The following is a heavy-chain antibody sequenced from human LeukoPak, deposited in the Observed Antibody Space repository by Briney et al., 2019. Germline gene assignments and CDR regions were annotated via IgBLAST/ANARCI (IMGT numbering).Heavy chain of an antibody. CDR2: ISSSSSTI. CDR3: ARAVVVVIDY. Sequence: GGSLRLSCAASGFTFSSYSMNWVRQAPGKGLEWVSYISSSSSTIYYADSVKGRFTISRDNAKNSLYLQVNSLRDEDTAVYYCARAVVVVIDYWGQGTLVTVSS. J-gene: IGHJ4*02. V-gene: IGHV3-48*02. CDR1: GFTFSSYS. D-gene: IGHD3-22*01.